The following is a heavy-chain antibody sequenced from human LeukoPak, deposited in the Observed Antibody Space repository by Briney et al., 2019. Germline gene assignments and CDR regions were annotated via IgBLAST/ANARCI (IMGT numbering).Heavy chain of an antibody. Sequence: GSVKVSCKASGYTFTSYGISWVRQAPGQGLEWMGWMSAYNGNTNYAQKLQGRVTMTTDTSTSTAYMELRSLRSDDTAVYYCARIVVVPAAMYCFDYWGQGTLVTASS. J-gene: IGHJ4*02. CDR1: GYTFTSYG. D-gene: IGHD2-2*01. V-gene: IGHV1-18*01. CDR3: ARIVVVPAAMYCFDY. CDR2: MSAYNGNT.